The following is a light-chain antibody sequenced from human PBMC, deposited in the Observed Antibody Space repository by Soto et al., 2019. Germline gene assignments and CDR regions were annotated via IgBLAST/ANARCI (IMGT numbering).Light chain of an antibody. CDR1: SSDVGGSDY. CDR3: CSHAGSYTFRV. Sequence: QSALTQPRSVSGSPGQSVTISCTVTSSDVGGSDYVSWFQHYPGKGPKLLIYDVTRRPSGVPDRFSGSKSGNTASLTISGLQVEDEADYYCCSHAGSYTFRVFGTGTKVTLL. V-gene: IGLV2-11*01. CDR2: DVT. J-gene: IGLJ1*01.